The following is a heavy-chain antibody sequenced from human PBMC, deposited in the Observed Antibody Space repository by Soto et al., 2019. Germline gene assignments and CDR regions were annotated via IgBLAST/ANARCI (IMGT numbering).Heavy chain of an antibody. J-gene: IGHJ1*01. CDR1: GYNFTTYF. CDR3: VRGYCTTSPCSGDFQF. CDR2: IHPSGDT. V-gene: IGHV1-46*01. D-gene: IGHD2-15*01. Sequence: ASVKVSRQASGYNFTTYFIHWVRQAPGQGLEWMGMIHPSGDTGYAQQFRGRVTMTIDTSTTTAYMELRNLTSEDTAVYFSVRGYCTTSPCSGDFQFWGQGTLVTVPQ.